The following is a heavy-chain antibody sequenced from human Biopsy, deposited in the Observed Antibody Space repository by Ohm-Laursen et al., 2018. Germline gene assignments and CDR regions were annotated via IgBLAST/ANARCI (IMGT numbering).Heavy chain of an antibody. Sequence: SLRLSCSASGFDFSTYPMNWVRLAPGKGLEWVSSLSSSSSFIYYAGSVKGRFTISRHNAKNSLFLQMDSLRAEDTAVYYCARQKGFYGDPYYYGMDVWGQGTTVTVSS. CDR1: GFDFSTYP. CDR2: LSSSSSFI. CDR3: ARQKGFYGDPYYYGMDV. V-gene: IGHV3-21*01. J-gene: IGHJ6*02. D-gene: IGHD4-17*01.